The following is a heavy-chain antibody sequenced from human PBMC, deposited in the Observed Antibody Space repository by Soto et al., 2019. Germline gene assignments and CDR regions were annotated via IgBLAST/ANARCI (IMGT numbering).Heavy chain of an antibody. CDR1: GFTFDDYA. J-gene: IGHJ4*02. CDR3: AKDPYSSSPDPHFDY. V-gene: IGHV3-9*01. D-gene: IGHD6-6*01. Sequence: GGSLRLSCAASGFTFDDYAMHWVRQAPGKGLEWVSGISWNSGSIGYADSVKGRFTISRDNAKNSLYLQMNSLRAEDTALYYCAKDPYSSSPDPHFDYWGQGTLVTVSS. CDR2: ISWNSGSI.